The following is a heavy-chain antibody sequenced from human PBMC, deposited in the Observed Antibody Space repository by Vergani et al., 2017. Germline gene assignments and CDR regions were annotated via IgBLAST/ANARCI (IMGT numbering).Heavy chain of an antibody. V-gene: IGHV1-69*01. CDR1: GGTFDTHA. CDR3: AAWGDGEDAFDI. CDR2: IIPIFGTA. D-gene: IGHD3-10*01. J-gene: IGHJ3*02. Sequence: QVQLVQSGAEVQKPESSVKVSCRASGGTFDTHAFSWVRQAPGQRLEWMGAIIPIFGTANYAQKFQGRVTITADESTSTAYMELSRLRSDDTAVYYCAAWGDGEDAFDIWGQGTMVTVSS.